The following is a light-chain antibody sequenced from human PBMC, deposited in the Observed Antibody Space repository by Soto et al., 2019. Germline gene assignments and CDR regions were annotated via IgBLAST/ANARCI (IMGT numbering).Light chain of an antibody. J-gene: IGLJ2*01. CDR2: DVA. V-gene: IGLV2-14*03. Sequence: QSALTQPASVSASPGQSITISCTGTSSDVGGSNFVSWYQQHPGKPPKLIIYDVATRPSGVSNRFSGSKSANTASLTISGLQAEDEAFYYCSSYTTRSTLVFGGGTKVTVL. CDR1: SSDVGGSNF. CDR3: SSYTTRSTLV.